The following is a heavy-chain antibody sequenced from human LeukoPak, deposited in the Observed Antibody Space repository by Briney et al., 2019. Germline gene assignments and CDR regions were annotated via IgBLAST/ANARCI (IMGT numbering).Heavy chain of an antibody. CDR1: GFTFSSYW. J-gene: IGHJ5*02. CDR2: IKQDGSEK. D-gene: IGHD4-17*01. Sequence: GGSLRLSCAASGFTFSSYWMSWVRQAPGKGLEWVANIKQDGSEKYYVDSVKGRFTISRDNSKNTLYLQMNSLRAEDTAVYYCAKPSYGDYQNWFDPWGQGTLVTVSS. V-gene: IGHV3-7*01. CDR3: AKPSYGDYQNWFDP.